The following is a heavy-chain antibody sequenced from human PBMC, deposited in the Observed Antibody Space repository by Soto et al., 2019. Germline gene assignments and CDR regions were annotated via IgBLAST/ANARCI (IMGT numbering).Heavy chain of an antibody. CDR3: ARVSYGDDY. CDR2: IYYSGST. V-gene: IGHV4-61*01. Sequence: QVQLQESGPGLVEPSETLSLTCTVSGGSVSSGSYYWSWIRQPPGKGLEWIGYIYYSGSTNYNPSLKSRVTISVDTSKNQSSLKLSSVTAADTAVYYCARVSYGDDYWGQGTLVTVSS. D-gene: IGHD4-17*01. J-gene: IGHJ4*02. CDR1: GGSVSSGSYY.